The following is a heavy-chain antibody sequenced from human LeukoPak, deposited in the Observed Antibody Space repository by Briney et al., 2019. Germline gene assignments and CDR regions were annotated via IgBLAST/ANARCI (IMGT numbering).Heavy chain of an antibody. CDR1: GFTFDDYG. D-gene: IGHD6-25*01. CDR3: ARGSGAASEPTFDY. J-gene: IGHJ4*02. V-gene: IGHV3-20*04. CDR2: INWNGGST. Sequence: GGSLRLSCAASGFTFDDYGMSWVRQAPGKGLERVSGINWNGGSTGYADSVKGRFTISRDNAKNSLYLQMNSLRAEDTALYYCARGSGAASEPTFDYWGQGTLVTVSS.